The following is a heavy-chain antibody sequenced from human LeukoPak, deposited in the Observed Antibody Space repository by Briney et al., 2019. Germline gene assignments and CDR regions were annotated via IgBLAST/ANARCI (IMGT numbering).Heavy chain of an antibody. CDR3: VKNGGAFDY. J-gene: IGHJ4*02. Sequence: GSLRLSCAASGFTFSDYWMSWVRQAPGSGLEWVANIKVDGIDKYYVDSVKGRFTISRDNAKNSLYLRMNSLRAEDTAVYYCVKNGGAFDYWGQGTLVTVSS. D-gene: IGHD3-16*01. CDR2: IKVDGIDK. V-gene: IGHV3-7*01. CDR1: GFTFSDYW.